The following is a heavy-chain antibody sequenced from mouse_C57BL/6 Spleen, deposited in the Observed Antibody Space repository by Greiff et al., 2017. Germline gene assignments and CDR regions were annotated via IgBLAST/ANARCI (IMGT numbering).Heavy chain of an antibody. Sequence: VQLQQSGAELVKPGASVKLSCTASGFNIKDYYMHWVKQRTEQGLEWIGRIDPEDGETKYAPKFQGKATIPADTSSNTAYLQLSSLTSEDTAVYYCAFLITTVVAPFGYWGQGTTLTVSA. CDR2: IDPEDGET. J-gene: IGHJ2*01. V-gene: IGHV14-2*01. CDR3: AFLITTVVAPFGY. CDR1: GFNIKDYY. D-gene: IGHD1-1*01.